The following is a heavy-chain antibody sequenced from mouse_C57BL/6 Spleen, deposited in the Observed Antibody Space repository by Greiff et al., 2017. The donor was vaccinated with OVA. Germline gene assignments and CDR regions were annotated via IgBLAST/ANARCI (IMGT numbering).Heavy chain of an antibody. CDR3: AMCPYYGSSYFDY. V-gene: IGHV5-17*01. CDR2: ISSGSSTI. D-gene: IGHD1-1*01. J-gene: IGHJ2*01. Sequence: EVKLVESGGGLVKPGGSLKLSCEASGFTFSAYGMHWVRQAPEKGLEWVAYISSGSSTIYYADTVKGRFTISRDNAKNTLYLQLTSLRSEDTAMYYCAMCPYYGSSYFDYWGQGTTLTVSS. CDR1: GFTFSAYG.